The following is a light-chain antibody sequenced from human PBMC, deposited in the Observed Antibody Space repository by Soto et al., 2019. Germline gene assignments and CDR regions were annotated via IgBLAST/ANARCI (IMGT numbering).Light chain of an antibody. CDR3: QQYGSSPIT. J-gene: IGKJ3*01. CDR2: GAS. Sequence: EIVLTQSPGTLSLSPGERATLSCRASQSISSSYLAWYQQKPGQAPRLLIYGASNRATGIPDRFSGSGSGNDFTLTISRLGPEDFAVYYCQQYGSSPITFGPGTKVEIK. CDR1: QSISSSY. V-gene: IGKV3-20*01.